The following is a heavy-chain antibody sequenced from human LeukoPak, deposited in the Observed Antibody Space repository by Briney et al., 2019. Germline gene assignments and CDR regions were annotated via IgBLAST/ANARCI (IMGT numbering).Heavy chain of an antibody. CDR3: AMTDRYAGRPFDY. V-gene: IGHV1-24*01. D-gene: IGHD5-12*01. CDR1: GYNLIEAA. CDR2: FDPEDGEYGE. J-gene: IGHJ4*02. Sequence: ASVKVSCKVAGYNLIEAAINWVRQAPGKGLEWIGGFDPEDGEYGETQVAQNFQGRVTMTEDTSTDTAYMDLSSLTPEDTAVYYCAMTDRYAGRPFDYWGQGSLVIVSS.